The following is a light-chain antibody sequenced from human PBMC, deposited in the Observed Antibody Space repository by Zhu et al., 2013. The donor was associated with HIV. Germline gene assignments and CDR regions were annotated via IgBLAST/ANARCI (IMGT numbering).Light chain of an antibody. CDR3: HQSYSTPLT. CDR2: GVS. V-gene: IGKV1-39*01. CDR1: QDIIRY. Sequence: DIHMTQSPSTLSASVGDRVTITCRASQDIIRYLNWYQQKPGKAPALLIYGVSTLQSGVSSRFSGSGSGTDFTLTINSLQPDDSATYFCHQSYSTPLTFGGGTKVEIK. J-gene: IGKJ4*01.